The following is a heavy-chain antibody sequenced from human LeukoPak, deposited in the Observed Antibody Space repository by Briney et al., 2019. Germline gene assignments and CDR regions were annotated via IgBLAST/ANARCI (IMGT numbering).Heavy chain of an antibody. D-gene: IGHD3-16*01. CDR2: INPSGSST. CDR3: ARVSWPGRGSRFDP. CDR1: GYIFTNHY. Sequence: ASVKVSCKASGYIFTNHYMHWVRQAPGQGLEWMGLINPSGSSTLYAEKFRGRIIMTRDMSTATDYMELSSLRSEDTAVYYCARVSWPGRGSRFDPWGQGTLVTVSS. J-gene: IGHJ5*02. V-gene: IGHV1-46*01.